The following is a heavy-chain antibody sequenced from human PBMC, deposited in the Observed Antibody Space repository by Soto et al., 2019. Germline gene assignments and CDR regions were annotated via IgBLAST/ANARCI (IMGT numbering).Heavy chain of an antibody. Sequence: SETLSLTCTVSGGSVSSAGYYWSWIRQHPGGGLEWIGYIYYSGSTDYNPSLKSRVTISVDMSKNQFSLKLRSVTAADTAVYYCARXMSGYCSGDCCYSGIDYWGQGTLVTVSS. CDR2: IYYSGST. J-gene: IGHJ4*02. CDR1: GGSVSSAGYY. CDR3: ARXMSGYCSGDCCYSGIDY. D-gene: IGHD2-15*01. V-gene: IGHV4-31*03.